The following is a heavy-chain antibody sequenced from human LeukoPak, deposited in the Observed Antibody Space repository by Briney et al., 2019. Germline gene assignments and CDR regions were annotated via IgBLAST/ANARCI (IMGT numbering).Heavy chain of an antibody. CDR2: ISYDGDNE. D-gene: IGHD3-16*01. CDR3: ARVRGGRSWYYYGMDV. Sequence: GRSLRLSCAASGFTFSSYAMHWVRQAPGKGLEWVAVISYDGDNEYYANSVKGQFTISRDNSKDRWYLQMNSLRPEDTAMYYCARVRGGRSWYYYGMDVWGRGTTVTVSS. V-gene: IGHV3-30-3*01. CDR1: GFTFSSYA. J-gene: IGHJ6*02.